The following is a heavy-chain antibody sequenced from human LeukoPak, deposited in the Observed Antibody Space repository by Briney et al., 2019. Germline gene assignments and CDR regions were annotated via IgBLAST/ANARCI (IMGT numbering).Heavy chain of an antibody. V-gene: IGHV3-30-3*01. CDR3: AREVSSGWFDY. Sequence: GRSLRLSCAASGFTFTTCNIHWVRQAPGKGLEWVAVISYDESNIYYADSVKGRFTISRDNSKNTLYLQMNSLRVEDTAVYCCAREVSSGWFDYWGQGTLVTVSS. D-gene: IGHD6-19*01. CDR2: ISYDESNI. CDR1: GFTFTTCN. J-gene: IGHJ4*02.